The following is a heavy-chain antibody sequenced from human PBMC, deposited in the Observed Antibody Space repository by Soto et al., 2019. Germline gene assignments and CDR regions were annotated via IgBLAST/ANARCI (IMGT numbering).Heavy chain of an antibody. J-gene: IGHJ4*02. V-gene: IGHV5-51*01. Sequence: GESLKISCQGSGYSFTNYWIGWVRQMPGKGLEWMGIIYPDDSDTIYSPSLQGQITISVDESITTAYLQWSSLKASDTAIYYCARHIGDRYSSPFDYWGQGTLVTVSS. CDR2: IYPDDSDT. CDR1: GYSFTNYW. D-gene: IGHD2-21*01. CDR3: ARHIGDRYSSPFDY.